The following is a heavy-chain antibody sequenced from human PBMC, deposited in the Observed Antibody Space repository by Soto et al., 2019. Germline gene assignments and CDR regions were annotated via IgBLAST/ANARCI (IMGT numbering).Heavy chain of an antibody. Sequence: EVQLVQSGGGLVKPGGSLRLSCAASGLTLSMWTLNWVRQTPGKGLEWVSSLGVSDDIFYAASVKGRFTMSRDRSTNVVYLQMDRLRAEDTGVYYCARLTGIPEIAPTEEDYWGQGTPVTVSA. D-gene: IGHD2-21*01. CDR2: LGVSDDI. CDR3: ARLTGIPEIAPTEEDY. CDR1: GLTLSMWT. V-gene: IGHV3-21*06. J-gene: IGHJ4*02.